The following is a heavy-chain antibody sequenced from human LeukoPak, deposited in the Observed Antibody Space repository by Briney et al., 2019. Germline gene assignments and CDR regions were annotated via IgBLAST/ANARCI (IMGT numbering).Heavy chain of an antibody. CDR3: ARHSSGWYPTTFDY. CDR1: GGSISSYY. Sequence: SETLSLTCTVSGGSISSYYWSWIRQPAGKGLEWIGRIYTSGSTSYNPSLKSRGPMSVDTSKNQFSLKVSSVTAADTAVYYCARHSSGWYPTTFDYWGQGTLVTVSS. CDR2: IYTSGST. D-gene: IGHD6-19*01. V-gene: IGHV4-4*07. J-gene: IGHJ4*02.